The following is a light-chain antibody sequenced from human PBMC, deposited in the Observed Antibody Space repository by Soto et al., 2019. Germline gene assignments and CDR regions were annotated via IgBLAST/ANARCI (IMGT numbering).Light chain of an antibody. Sequence: DMQMTQSPSTLSASVGDRVTVTCRASQDIGSWLAWYQQKPGQAPTLLIFDASNLEDGVPSRFSAGGSGTEFTLTITSLKPDDFATYYCQQYDTYLWTFGQGTKVEVK. V-gene: IGKV1-5*01. CDR3: QQYDTYLWT. J-gene: IGKJ1*01. CDR1: QDIGSW. CDR2: DAS.